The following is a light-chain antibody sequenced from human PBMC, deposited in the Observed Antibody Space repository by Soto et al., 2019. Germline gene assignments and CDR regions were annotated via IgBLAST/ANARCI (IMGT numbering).Light chain of an antibody. CDR1: QDISKF. V-gene: IGKV1-33*01. Sequence: DIQMTQPPSSLSASIGYRFSFTCQASQDISKFLNWYQHKPGQAPSLLIYDASKSHFGVPPRFSGSGSGTDFTFTISSLQPEDNATYYCQQYENRPYTFGPGTKVDIK. CDR3: QQYENRPYT. CDR2: DAS. J-gene: IGKJ3*01.